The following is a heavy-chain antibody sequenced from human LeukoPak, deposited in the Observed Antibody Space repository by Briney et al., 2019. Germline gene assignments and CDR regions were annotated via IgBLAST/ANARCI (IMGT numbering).Heavy chain of an antibody. CDR3: AKRAVGATTFVEYFQH. CDR2: ISGSGGST. D-gene: IGHD1-26*01. Sequence: GSLRFSCAASGFTFSSYAMSWVRQAPGKGLEWVSAISGSGGSTYYADSVKGRFTISRDNSKNTLYLQMNGLRAEDTAVYYCAKRAVGATTFVEYFQHWGQGTLVTVSS. CDR1: GFTFSSYA. J-gene: IGHJ1*01. V-gene: IGHV3-23*01.